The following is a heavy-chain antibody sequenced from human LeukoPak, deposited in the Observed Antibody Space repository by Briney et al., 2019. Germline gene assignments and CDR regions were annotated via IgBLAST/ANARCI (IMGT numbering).Heavy chain of an antibody. D-gene: IGHD6-13*01. Sequence: PGGSLRLSCAASGFTFSSYAMSWVRQAPGKGLEWVSGISGSGGSTSYADSVKGRFTISRDNSKNTLYLQMNSLRAEDTAVYYCAEVNGGYSSSWFVIYWGQGTLVTVSS. V-gene: IGHV3-23*01. CDR1: GFTFSSYA. CDR2: ISGSGGST. CDR3: AEVNGGYSSSWFVIY. J-gene: IGHJ4*02.